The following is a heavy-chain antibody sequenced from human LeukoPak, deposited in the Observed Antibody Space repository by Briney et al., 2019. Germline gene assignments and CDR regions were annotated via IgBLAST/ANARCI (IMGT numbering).Heavy chain of an antibody. CDR2: INPNSGGT. V-gene: IGHV1-2*02. CDR1: GYTFTSYY. D-gene: IGHD3-10*01. J-gene: IGHJ5*02. Sequence: GASVKVSCKASGYTFTSYYMHWVRQAPGQGLEWMGWINPNSGGTNYAQKFQGRVTVTRDTSISTAYMELSRLRSDDTAVYYCASLWFGELRTPSGGDDVFDPWGQGTLVTVSS. CDR3: ASLWFGELRTPSGGDDVFDP.